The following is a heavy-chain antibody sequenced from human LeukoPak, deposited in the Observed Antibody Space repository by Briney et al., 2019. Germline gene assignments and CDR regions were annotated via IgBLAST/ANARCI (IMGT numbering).Heavy chain of an antibody. CDR2: IIPIFGTA. V-gene: IGHV1-69*13. CDR3: ARMWVLAGYYVDY. CDR1: GGTFSSYA. Sequence: SVKVSCKASGGTFSSYAISWVRQAPGQGLEWMGGIIPIFGTANYAQKFQGRVTITADESTSTAYMELSSLRSDDTALYYCARMWVLAGYYVDYWGQGTLVTVSS. J-gene: IGHJ4*02. D-gene: IGHD3-9*01.